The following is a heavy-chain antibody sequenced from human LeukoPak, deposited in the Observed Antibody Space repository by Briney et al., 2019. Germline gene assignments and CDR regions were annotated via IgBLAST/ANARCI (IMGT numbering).Heavy chain of an antibody. CDR1: GFTFSSYG. Sequence: PGRSLRLSCAASGFTFSSYGMHWVRQAPGKGLEWVAVIWYDGSNKYYADSVKGRFTISRDNSKNTLYLQMNSLRAEDTAVYYCAKAAGSLGMDDAFDIWGQGTMVTVSS. D-gene: IGHD1-14*01. CDR3: AKAAGSLGMDDAFDI. V-gene: IGHV3-33*06. CDR2: IWYDGSNK. J-gene: IGHJ3*02.